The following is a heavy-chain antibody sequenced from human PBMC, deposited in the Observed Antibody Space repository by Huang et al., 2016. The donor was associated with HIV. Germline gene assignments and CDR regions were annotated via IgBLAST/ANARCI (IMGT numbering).Heavy chain of an antibody. CDR2: IDYSGDT. CDR1: GGPISNSSHY. Sequence: QLQLQESGPGLVKPSETLSLTCTVSGGPISNSSHYWGWIRQPPGKGLEWIGSIDYSGDTHHNPSRKSRVTMSVDASKSQISLNLISVTAADTALYYCVGYCTGGTCFEAFDIWGQGTRVTVSS. J-gene: IGHJ3*02. V-gene: IGHV4-39*01. D-gene: IGHD2-8*02. CDR3: VGYCTGGTCFEAFDI.